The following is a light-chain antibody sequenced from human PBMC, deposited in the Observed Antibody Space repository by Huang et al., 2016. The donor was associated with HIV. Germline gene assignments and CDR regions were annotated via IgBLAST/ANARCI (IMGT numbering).Light chain of an antibody. CDR1: QSISSY. Sequence: DIQMTQSPSSLSASVGDRVTITCRASQSISSYVNWYQQKPGKAPKLLIYAASSLQSGVPSRFSGSGSGTDFTLTISSLQPEDFANYYCQQSYSTLTFGGGTKVEIK. V-gene: IGKV1-39*01. CDR3: QQSYSTLT. CDR2: AAS. J-gene: IGKJ4*01.